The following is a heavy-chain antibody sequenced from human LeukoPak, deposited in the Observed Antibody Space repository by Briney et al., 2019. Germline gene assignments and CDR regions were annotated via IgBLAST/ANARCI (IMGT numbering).Heavy chain of an antibody. Sequence: GGSLRLSCAASGFTFSTYTMSWVRQAPGKGLEWVSAIFGSGDSTHYADSVKGRFTVSRDNSQSTLFLQMSSLRAEDTAVYYCAKGTDACRISNGMDVWGQGTTVTVSS. CDR3: AKGTDACRISNGMDV. CDR1: GFTFSTYT. CDR2: IFGSGDST. D-gene: IGHD2/OR15-2a*01. J-gene: IGHJ6*02. V-gene: IGHV3-23*01.